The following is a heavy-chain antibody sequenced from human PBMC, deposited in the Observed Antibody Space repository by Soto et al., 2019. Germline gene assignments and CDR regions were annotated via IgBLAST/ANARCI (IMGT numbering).Heavy chain of an antibody. V-gene: IGHV1-69*13. CDR3: ARPTSPTFSKYHYYYGMDV. J-gene: IGHJ6*02. CDR1: GGTFSSYG. CDR2: IIPIFGTA. Sequence: SVKVSCKASGGTFSSYGISWVRQAPGQRLEWMGGIIPIFGTANYAQKFQGRVTITADESTSTAYMELSSLRSEDTAVYYCARPTSPTFSKYHYYYGMDVWGQGTTVTVSS.